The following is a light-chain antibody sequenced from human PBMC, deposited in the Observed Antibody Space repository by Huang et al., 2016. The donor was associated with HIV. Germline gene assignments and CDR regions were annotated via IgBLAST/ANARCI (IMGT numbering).Light chain of an antibody. V-gene: IGKV3-11*01. CDR2: VAS. CDR3: QERSNWYT. Sequence: EIVLTQSPATLSLSPGERATLSCRASQSVNSYLAWYQQKPGQAPRLLIYVASNRATDIPARFSGSGAGTDFTLTISSLEPEDFAVYYCQERSNWYTFGQGTKLEIK. J-gene: IGKJ2*01. CDR1: QSVNSY.